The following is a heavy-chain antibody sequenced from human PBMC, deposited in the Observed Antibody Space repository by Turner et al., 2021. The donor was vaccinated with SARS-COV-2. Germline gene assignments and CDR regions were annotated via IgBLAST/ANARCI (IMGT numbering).Heavy chain of an antibody. CDR3: ARGTYYYDSSTYSGTNWFDP. J-gene: IGHJ5*02. Sequence: EVQLVESGGGLVKPGGSLRLSCAASGFNFSSYSMNWVRQAPGKGLDWVSSISSSSSYIYYADSMKGRFTISRDNAKNSLYLQMNSLRAEDTAVYYCARGTYYYDSSTYSGTNWFDPWGQGTLVTVSS. D-gene: IGHD3-22*01. CDR1: GFNFSSYS. CDR2: ISSSSSYI. V-gene: IGHV3-21*01.